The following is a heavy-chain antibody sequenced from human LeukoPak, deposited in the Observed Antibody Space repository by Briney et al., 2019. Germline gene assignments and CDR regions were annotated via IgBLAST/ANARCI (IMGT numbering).Heavy chain of an antibody. CDR3: ARNYYYDSSGYYPTNHYDAFDI. CDR2: INHSGST. CDR1: GGSFSGYY. D-gene: IGHD3-22*01. Sequence: KPSETLSLTCAVYGGSFSGYYWSWIRQPPGKGLEWIGEINHSGSTNYNPSLKSRVTISVDTSKNQFSLKLSSVTAADTAVYYCARNYYYDSSGYYPTNHYDAFDIWGQGTMVTVSS. V-gene: IGHV4-34*01. J-gene: IGHJ3*02.